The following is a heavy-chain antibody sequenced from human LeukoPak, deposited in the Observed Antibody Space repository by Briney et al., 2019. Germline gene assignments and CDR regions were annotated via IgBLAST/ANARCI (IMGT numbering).Heavy chain of an antibody. CDR3: TTDHMIRPGSFDY. CDR2: INSDGSTT. J-gene: IGHJ4*02. Sequence: GGSLRLSCAASGFTFSRYWMHWVRQAPGKGLVWVSRINSDGSTTSYADSVKGRFTISRDNARNTLYLQMNSLRAEDTAVYYCTTDHMIRPGSFDYWGQGTLVTVSS. CDR1: GFTFSRYW. V-gene: IGHV3-74*01. D-gene: IGHD3-22*01.